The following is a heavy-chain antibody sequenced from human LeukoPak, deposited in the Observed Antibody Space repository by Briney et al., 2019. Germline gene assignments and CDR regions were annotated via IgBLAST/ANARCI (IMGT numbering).Heavy chain of an antibody. CDR2: IKQDGSET. CDR1: GFTFSDYW. D-gene: IGHD1-26*01. CDR3: ARAGGRASGSSY. J-gene: IGHJ4*02. V-gene: IGHV3-7*01. Sequence: GGSLRLSCAASGFTFSDYWMTWVRQAPGKGLEWVANIKQDGSETYYVDSVKGRFTISRDNSNNSLYLQLSSLRAEDTAVYYCARAGGRASGSSYWGQGTLVTVSS.